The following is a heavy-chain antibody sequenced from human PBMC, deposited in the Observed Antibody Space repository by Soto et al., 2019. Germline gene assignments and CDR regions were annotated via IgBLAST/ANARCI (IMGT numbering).Heavy chain of an antibody. CDR1: GFTVSSNY. D-gene: IGHD6-19*01. Sequence: EVQLVESGGGLFQPGGSLRLSCAASGFTVSSNYMSWVRQAPGKGLEWVSVIYSGGSTYYADSVKGRFTISRDNAKTTLYLQMISLRAEDTAVYYCARDLVRRVAGTNYYYGMDVWGQGTTVTVSS. V-gene: IGHV3-66*01. CDR2: IYSGGST. CDR3: ARDLVRRVAGTNYYYGMDV. J-gene: IGHJ6*02.